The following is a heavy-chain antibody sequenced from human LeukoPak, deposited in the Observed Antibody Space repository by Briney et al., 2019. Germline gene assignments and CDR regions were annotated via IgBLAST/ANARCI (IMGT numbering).Heavy chain of an antibody. CDR1: GDSISTSNSY. Sequence: SETLSLTCTVSGDSISTSNSYWGWIRQPPGKGLEWIGSIHYIGSTNYNPSLKSRVTISVDTSKNQFSLKLSSVTAADTAVYYCARDSGGWFLEVYYFDYWGQGTLVTVSS. V-gene: IGHV4-39*07. CDR2: IHYIGST. J-gene: IGHJ4*02. D-gene: IGHD2-15*01. CDR3: ARDSGGWFLEVYYFDY.